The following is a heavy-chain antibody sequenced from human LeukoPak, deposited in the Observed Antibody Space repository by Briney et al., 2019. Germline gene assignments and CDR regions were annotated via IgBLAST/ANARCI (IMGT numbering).Heavy chain of an antibody. Sequence: PSETLSLTCAVYGGSFSGYYWSWIRQPPGKGLEWIGEINHSGSTNYNPSLKSRVTISVDASKNQFSLKLSSATAADTAVYYCAREYNHSWGQGTMVTVSS. CDR3: AREYNHS. V-gene: IGHV4-34*01. CDR1: GGSFSGYY. D-gene: IGHD1-1*01. CDR2: INHSGST. J-gene: IGHJ3*01.